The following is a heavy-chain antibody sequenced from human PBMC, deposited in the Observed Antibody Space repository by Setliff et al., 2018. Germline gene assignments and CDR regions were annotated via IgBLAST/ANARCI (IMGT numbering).Heavy chain of an antibody. V-gene: IGHV3-20*04. D-gene: IGHD7-27*01. Sequence: PGGSLRLSCAASGFTFDKHGMNWVRQAPGKGLEWVSTINWDGRTKGYADSVKGRFTISRDNADNTLNLQMNTLRAEDTGVYYCGRDDTGSGDDAFDIWGQGTMVTVSS. J-gene: IGHJ3*02. CDR2: INWDGRTK. CDR3: GRDDTGSGDDAFDI. CDR1: GFTFDKHG.